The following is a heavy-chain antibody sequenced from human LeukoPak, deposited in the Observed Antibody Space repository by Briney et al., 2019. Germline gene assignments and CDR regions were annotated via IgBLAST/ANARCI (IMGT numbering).Heavy chain of an antibody. D-gene: IGHD6-19*01. CDR1: GFTFDDYA. CDR3: AKAGTSSGPGEVDY. V-gene: IGHV3-9*01. J-gene: IGHJ4*02. Sequence: GGSLRLSCAASGFTFDDYAMHWVRQAPGKGLEWVSGISWNSGSIGYADSVKGRFTISRDNAKNSLYLQMNSLRAEDTALYYCAKAGTSSGPGEVDYWGQGTLVTVSS. CDR2: ISWNSGSI.